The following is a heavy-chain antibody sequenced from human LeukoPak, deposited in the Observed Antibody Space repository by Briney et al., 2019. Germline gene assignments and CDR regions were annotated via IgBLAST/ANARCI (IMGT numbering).Heavy chain of an antibody. J-gene: IGHJ5*02. D-gene: IGHD1-26*01. CDR1: GYTFTSYG. V-gene: IGHV1-18*01. CDR2: ISAYNGNT. Sequence: ASVKVSCKASGYTFTSYGISWARQAPGQGLEWMGWISAYNGNTNYAQKLQGRVTMTTDTSTSTAYMELRSLRSDDTAVYYCARDRGYSGSYNWFDPWGQGTLVTVSS. CDR3: ARDRGYSGSYNWFDP.